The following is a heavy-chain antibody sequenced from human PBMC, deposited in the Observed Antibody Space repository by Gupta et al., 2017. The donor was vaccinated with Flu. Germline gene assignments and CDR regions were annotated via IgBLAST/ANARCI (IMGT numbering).Heavy chain of an antibody. Sequence: QVQLQESGPGLVKPSQTLSLTCTVSGGSISSGSYYWRWIRQPAGKGLEWIGRIYTSGSTNYNPSLKSRVTISVDTSKNQFSLKLSSVTAADTAVYYCARGGYCGGDCYWGDYFDYWGQGTLVTVSS. D-gene: IGHD2-21*02. CDR1: GGSISSGSYY. V-gene: IGHV4-61*02. CDR3: ARGGYCGGDCYWGDYFDY. CDR2: IYTSGST. J-gene: IGHJ4*02.